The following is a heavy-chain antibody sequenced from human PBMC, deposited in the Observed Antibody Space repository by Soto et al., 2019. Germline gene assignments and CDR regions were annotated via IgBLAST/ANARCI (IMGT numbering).Heavy chain of an antibody. Sequence: ASVKVLQGFWRHLQQLYYQLGATGPGQRLEWMGWINPGNGNTKHSQKFQGRVTITRVTSASTAYMELSSLRSEDTAVYYCARVRGYSYGGPQEYGMDVWGQGTTVTVSS. D-gene: IGHD5-18*01. CDR3: ARVRGYSYGGPQEYGMDV. J-gene: IGHJ6*02. CDR1: RHLQQLY. CDR2: INPGNGNT. V-gene: IGHV1-3*01.